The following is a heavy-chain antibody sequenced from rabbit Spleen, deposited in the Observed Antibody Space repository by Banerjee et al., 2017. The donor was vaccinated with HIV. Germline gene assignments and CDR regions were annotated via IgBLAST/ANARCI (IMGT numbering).Heavy chain of an antibody. CDR3: AKDSIPDNGNTDLDL. J-gene: IGHJ4*01. V-gene: IGHV1S45*01. CDR2: INIVTGRA. Sequence: QQQLVESGGGLVKPGASLTLSCKASGLDFSVGDVMCWVRQAPGKGLEWIACINIVTGRAVYANWAKGRFTISKTSSTTVTLQMTSLTAADTATYFCAKDSIPDNGNTDLDLWGQGTLVTV. D-gene: IGHD4-1*01. CDR1: GLDFSVGDV.